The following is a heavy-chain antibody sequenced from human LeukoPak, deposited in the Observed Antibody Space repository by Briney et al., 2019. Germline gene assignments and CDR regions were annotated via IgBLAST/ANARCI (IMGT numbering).Heavy chain of an antibody. D-gene: IGHD3-10*02. J-gene: IGHJ6*04. CDR2: TSSSDAGT. CDR3: AELGITMIGGV. V-gene: IGHV3-23*01. CDR1: GFPLSSYA. Sequence: GGSLRLSCAAFGFPLSSYAMSWVRQAPGKGLEWVSATSSSDAGTYHADSVRGRFTISRDNAKNSLYLQMNSLRAEDTAVYYCAELGITMIGGVWGKGTTVTISS.